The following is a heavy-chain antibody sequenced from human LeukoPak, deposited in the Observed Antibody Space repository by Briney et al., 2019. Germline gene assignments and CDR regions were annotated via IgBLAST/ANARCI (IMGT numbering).Heavy chain of an antibody. Sequence: PGGSLRLSRAASGFTFSSYSMNWVRQAPGKGLEWVSSISSSSTYIYYADSVKGRFTISRDNAKNSLDLQMNSLRAEDTAVYYCARADRLGAALLASFDYWGRGTGVSVS. CDR3: ARADRLGAALLASFDY. V-gene: IGHV3-21*01. J-gene: IGHJ4*02. CDR2: ISSSSTYI. D-gene: IGHD3-16*01. CDR1: GFTFSSYS.